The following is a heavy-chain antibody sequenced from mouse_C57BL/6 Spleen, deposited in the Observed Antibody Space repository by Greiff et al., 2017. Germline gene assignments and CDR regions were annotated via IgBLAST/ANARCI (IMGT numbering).Heavy chain of an antibody. CDR3: AREDGYYGYFDV. J-gene: IGHJ1*03. CDR2: ISDGGSYT. V-gene: IGHV5-4*01. CDR1: GFTFSSYA. D-gene: IGHD2-3*01. Sequence: EVQRVESGGGLVKPGGSLKLSCAASGFTFSSYAMSWVRQTPEKRLEWVATISDGGSYTYYPDNVKGRFTISRDNAKNNLYLQMSHLKSEDTAMYYCAREDGYYGYFDVWGTGTTVTVSS.